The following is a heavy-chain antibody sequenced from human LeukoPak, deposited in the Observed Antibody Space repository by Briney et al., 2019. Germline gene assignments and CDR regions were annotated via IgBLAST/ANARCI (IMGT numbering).Heavy chain of an antibody. Sequence: PGGSLKLSCAASGFTFSSYPMSWVRQAPGKGLEWVSGISGSGATTYYADSVKGRFTISRDNSKNMLYVQMNSLRDEDTAVYYCAKGHYYDRSGYYGCHYWGQGTLVTVSS. V-gene: IGHV3-23*01. D-gene: IGHD3-22*01. J-gene: IGHJ4*02. CDR3: AKGHYYDRSGYYGCHY. CDR1: GFTFSSYP. CDR2: ISGSGATT.